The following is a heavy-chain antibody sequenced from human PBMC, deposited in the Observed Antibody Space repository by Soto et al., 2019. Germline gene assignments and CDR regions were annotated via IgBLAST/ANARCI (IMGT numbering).Heavy chain of an antibody. Sequence: GGSLRLSCAASGFTFDDYGMSWVRQAPGKGLEWVSGINWNGGSTGYADSVKGRFTISRDNAKNSLYLQMNSLRAEDTALYYCARDGGLWLTHNWFDPWGQGTLVTVSS. D-gene: IGHD5-18*01. CDR1: GFTFDDYG. CDR3: ARDGGLWLTHNWFDP. J-gene: IGHJ5*02. CDR2: INWNGGST. V-gene: IGHV3-20*04.